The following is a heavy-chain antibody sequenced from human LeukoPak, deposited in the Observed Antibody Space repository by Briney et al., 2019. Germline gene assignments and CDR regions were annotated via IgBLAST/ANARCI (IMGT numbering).Heavy chain of an antibody. J-gene: IGHJ4*02. D-gene: IGHD3-22*01. CDR1: GFAFSSYG. V-gene: IGHV3-30*03. CDR3: RGYYYDSSGFYRDY. Sequence: GGSLRLSCVASGFAFSSYGMHWVRQAPGKGLEWVAVILNDGSSKYYADSVKGRFTISRDNSKNTLYLQMNSLRAEDTAVYYCRGYYYDSSGFYRDYWGQGTLVTVSP. CDR2: ILNDGSSK.